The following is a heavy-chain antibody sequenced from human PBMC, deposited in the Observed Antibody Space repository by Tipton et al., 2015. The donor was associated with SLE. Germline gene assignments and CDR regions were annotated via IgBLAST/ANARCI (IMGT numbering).Heavy chain of an antibody. J-gene: IGHJ6*02. V-gene: IGHV4-39*01. CDR2: FYYSGST. D-gene: IGHD3-3*01. CDR3: ASPNDFWSGSKGMDV. Sequence: LRLSCTVSGGSISSSSYYWGWIRQPPGKGLEWIGSFYYSGSTYYNPSLKSRVTISVDTSKNQFSLKLSSVTAADTAVYYCASPNDFWSGSKGMDVWGQGTTVTVSS. CDR1: GGSISSSSYY.